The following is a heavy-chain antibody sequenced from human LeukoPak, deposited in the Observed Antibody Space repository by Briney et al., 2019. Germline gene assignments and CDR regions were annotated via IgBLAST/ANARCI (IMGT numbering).Heavy chain of an antibody. CDR3: ARVVATRAFDY. D-gene: IGHD5-12*01. CDR1: GGSISSYY. V-gene: IGHV4-59*12. CDR2: IYYSGST. J-gene: IGHJ4*02. Sequence: SETLSLTCTVSGGSISSYYWSWIRQPPGKGLEWIGYIYYSGSTNYNPSLKSRVTMSVDTSKNQFSLKLSSVTAADTAVYYCARVVATRAFDYWGQGTLVTVSS.